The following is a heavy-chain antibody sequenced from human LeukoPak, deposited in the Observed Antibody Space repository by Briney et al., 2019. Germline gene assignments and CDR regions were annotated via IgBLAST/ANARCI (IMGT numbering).Heavy chain of an antibody. V-gene: IGHV4-59*08. CDR2: IYYSGRT. J-gene: IGHJ6*02. CDR1: GDSISTYY. Sequence: SETLSLTCTVSGDSISTYYWSWIRQPPGKELEWIGYIYYSGRTNYNPSLKSRLTISVDTSKKQFSLKLSSVAASDRAAVYLCRLLTSPYVPYGIDVWGHGTTVTVSS. D-gene: IGHD3-10*02. CDR3: CRLLTSPYVPYGIDV.